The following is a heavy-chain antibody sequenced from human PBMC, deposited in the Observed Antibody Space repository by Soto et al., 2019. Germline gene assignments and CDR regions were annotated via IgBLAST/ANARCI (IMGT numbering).Heavy chain of an antibody. CDR2: ISYDGSNK. D-gene: IGHD1-26*01. J-gene: IGHJ5*02. Sequence: QVQLVESGGGVVQPGRSLRLSCAASGFTFSSYGMHWVRQAPGKGLEWVAVISYDGSNKYYADSVKGRFTISRDNSKNTLYLQMTSLRAEDTAVYYCPKDRVGATSWFAPWGQGTLVTASS. CDR1: GFTFSSYG. CDR3: PKDRVGATSWFAP. V-gene: IGHV3-30*18.